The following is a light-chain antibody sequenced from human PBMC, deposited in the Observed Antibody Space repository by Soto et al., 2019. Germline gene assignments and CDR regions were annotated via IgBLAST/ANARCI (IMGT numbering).Light chain of an antibody. CDR2: DVS. J-gene: IGLJ2*01. CDR1: SSDVGGYNY. Sequence: QSALTQPASVSGSPGQSITISCNGTSSDVGGYNYVSWYQQYPGKAPRLMIYDVSKRPSGVSNRFSGSKSGNTTSLTISGLQAEDEADYYCSSFTSSNTVVFGGGTKLTVL. V-gene: IGLV2-14*01. CDR3: SSFTSSNTVV.